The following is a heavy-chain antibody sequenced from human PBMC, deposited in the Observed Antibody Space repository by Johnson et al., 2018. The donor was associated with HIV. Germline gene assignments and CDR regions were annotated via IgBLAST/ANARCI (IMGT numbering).Heavy chain of an antibody. CDR3: ARDVVGVRSGYLDAFDI. J-gene: IGHJ3*02. CDR1: GFTFSSYA. V-gene: IGHV3-13*05. D-gene: IGHD3-3*01. CDR2: IGSVGDP. Sequence: VQLVESWGGLVQPGGSLRLSCAASGFTFSSYAMSWVRQAPGKGLDWVSVIGSVGDPNYPGSVKGRFPISRENAKNSLYLQMNSLRAEDTAVYYCARDVVGVRSGYLDAFDIWGQGTMVTVSS.